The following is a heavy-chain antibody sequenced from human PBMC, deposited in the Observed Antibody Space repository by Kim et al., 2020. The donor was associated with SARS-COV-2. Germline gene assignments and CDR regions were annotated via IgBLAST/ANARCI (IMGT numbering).Heavy chain of an antibody. J-gene: IGHJ4*02. V-gene: IGHV5-51*01. D-gene: IGHD2-2*02. CDR3: ARHYCSSTSCYTGFDY. Sequence: SFQGQVTISADKSISTAYLQWSSLKASDTAMYYCARHYCSSTSCYTGFDYWGQGTLVTVSS.